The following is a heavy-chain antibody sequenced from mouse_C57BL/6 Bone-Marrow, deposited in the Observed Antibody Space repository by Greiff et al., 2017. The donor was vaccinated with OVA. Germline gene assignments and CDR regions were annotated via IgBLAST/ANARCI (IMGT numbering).Heavy chain of an antibody. J-gene: IGHJ3*01. D-gene: IGHD2-3*01. CDR2: LDPSDSYT. Sequence: QVQLQQPGAELVKPGASVKLSCKASGYPFTSYWMQWVQQRPGQGLEWIGELDPSDSYTNYNQKFKGKATLTVDPSSSTAYMQLSSLTSEDSAVYYCARELCDGYIWFAYWGQGTLVTVSA. CDR1: GYPFTSYW. CDR3: ARELCDGYIWFAY. V-gene: IGHV1-50*01.